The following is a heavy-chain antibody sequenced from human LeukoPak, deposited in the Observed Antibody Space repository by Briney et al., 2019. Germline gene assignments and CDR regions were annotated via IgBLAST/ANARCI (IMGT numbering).Heavy chain of an antibody. Sequence: GGSLRLSCAASGFTFSSYGMHWVRQAPGEGLEWVAVISYDGSNKYYADSVKGRFTISRDNSKNTLYLQMNSLRAEDTAIYYCAKDQKYQLLYLFDYWGQGTLVTVSS. D-gene: IGHD2-2*02. CDR3: AKDQKYQLLYLFDY. J-gene: IGHJ4*02. V-gene: IGHV3-30*18. CDR2: ISYDGSNK. CDR1: GFTFSSYG.